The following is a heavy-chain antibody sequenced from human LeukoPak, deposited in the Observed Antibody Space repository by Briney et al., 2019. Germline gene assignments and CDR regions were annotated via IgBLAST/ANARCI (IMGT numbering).Heavy chain of an antibody. D-gene: IGHD3-22*01. CDR2: IYPGDSDT. J-gene: IGHJ3*02. V-gene: IGHV5-51*01. CDR1: GYTFTNYW. CDR3: ARGGPYYDSSGYYPSTTAFDI. Sequence: GESLKISCKGSGYTFTNYWIGWVRQMPGKGLEWMGIIYPGDSDTRYSPSFQGQVTISADKSISTAYLQWSSLKASDTAIYYCARGGPYYDSSGYYPSTTAFDIWGQGTMVTVSS.